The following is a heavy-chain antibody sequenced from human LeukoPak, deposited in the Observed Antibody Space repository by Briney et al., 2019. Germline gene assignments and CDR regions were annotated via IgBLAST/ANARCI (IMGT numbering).Heavy chain of an antibody. J-gene: IGHJ4*02. Sequence: ASVKVSCKASGYTFTNHGITWVRQAPGQGLEWMGWISAYNGNADYAQSFQGRVTMTTDTSTSTAYMELRSLRSDDTGVYYCARTPKRFGELYQSADYWGQGTLVTVS. CDR1: GYTFTNHG. CDR3: ARTPKRFGELYQSADY. CDR2: ISAYNGNA. V-gene: IGHV1-18*01. D-gene: IGHD3-10*01.